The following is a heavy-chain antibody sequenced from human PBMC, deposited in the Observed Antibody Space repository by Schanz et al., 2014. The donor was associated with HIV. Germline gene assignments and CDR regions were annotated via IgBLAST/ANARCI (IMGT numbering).Heavy chain of an antibody. CDR3: AKPEYDSRGSSQSHFDY. Sequence: EVQLLESGGGLEQPGGSLRLPCAASGFNFNNYAMTWVRQAPGKGLEWVSSISESGGRTYYADSVNGRFTISRDNSKNTLYLQMTTLRIDDTAVYYCAKPEYDSRGSSQSHFDYWGQGTLVTVSS. D-gene: IGHD3-22*01. J-gene: IGHJ4*02. V-gene: IGHV3-23*01. CDR1: GFNFNNYA. CDR2: ISESGGRT.